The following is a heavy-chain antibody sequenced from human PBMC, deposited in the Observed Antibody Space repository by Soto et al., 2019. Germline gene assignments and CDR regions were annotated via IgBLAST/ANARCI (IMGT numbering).Heavy chain of an antibody. J-gene: IGHJ5*02. V-gene: IGHV3-23*01. CDR3: AKGGDSSSWKNWFDP. CDR2: ISGSGSSI. Sequence: EVQLLESGGGLVQPGGSLRLSCAASGFTFSNYAMTWVRQAPGKGLEWVSGISGSGSSIYYADSVKGRFTISRDNCKNTLYLQMNSLRAEDTAVYYCAKGGDSSSWKNWFDPWGQGTLVTVSS. D-gene: IGHD6-13*01. CDR1: GFTFSNYA.